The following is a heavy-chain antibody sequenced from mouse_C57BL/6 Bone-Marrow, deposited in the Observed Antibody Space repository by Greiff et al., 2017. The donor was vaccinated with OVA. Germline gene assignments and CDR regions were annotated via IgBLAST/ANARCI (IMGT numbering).Heavy chain of an antibody. D-gene: IGHD1-1*01. CDR3: AREPHITTVGPDY. V-gene: IGHV1-59*01. Sequence: VQLQQPGAELVRPGTSVKLSCKASGYTFTSYWMHWVKQRPGQGLEWIGVIDPSDSYTNYNQKFKGKATLTVDTSSSTAYMQLSILTSEDSAVYYCAREPHITTVGPDYWGQGTTLTVSS. J-gene: IGHJ2*01. CDR2: IDPSDSYT. CDR1: GYTFTSYW.